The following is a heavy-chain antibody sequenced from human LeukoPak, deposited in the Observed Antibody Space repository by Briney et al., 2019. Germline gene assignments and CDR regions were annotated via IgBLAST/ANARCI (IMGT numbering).Heavy chain of an antibody. D-gene: IGHD3-22*01. J-gene: IGHJ3*02. CDR3: ARADYYYDSTNAFDI. V-gene: IGHV4-31*03. CDR1: GGSISSGGYY. Sequence: SQTLSLTCTVSGGSISSGGYYWSWIRQHPGKGLEWIGYIYYSGSTYYNPSLKSRVTISVDTSKNQFSLKLSSVTAADTAVYYCARADYYYDSTNAFDIWGQGTMVTVSS. CDR2: IYYSGST.